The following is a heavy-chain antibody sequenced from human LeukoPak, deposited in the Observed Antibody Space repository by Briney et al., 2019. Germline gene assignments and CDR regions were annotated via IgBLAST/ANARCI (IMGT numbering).Heavy chain of an antibody. D-gene: IGHD6-13*01. V-gene: IGHV1-8*03. CDR2: MNPNSGNT. Sequence: GASVKVSCKASRYTFTSYDINWVRQATGQGLEWMGWMNPNSGNTGYAQKFQGRVTITRNTSISTAYMELSSLRSEDTAVYYCARVGIAAVKRGGWFDPWGQGTLVTVSS. J-gene: IGHJ5*02. CDR3: ARVGIAAVKRGGWFDP. CDR1: RYTFTSYD.